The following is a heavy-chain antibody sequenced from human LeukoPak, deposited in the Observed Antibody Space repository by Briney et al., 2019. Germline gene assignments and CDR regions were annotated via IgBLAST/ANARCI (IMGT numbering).Heavy chain of an antibody. CDR3: ARVGERFLEWLLGNYYYMDV. V-gene: IGHV1-18*01. Sequence: ASVKVSCKVSGYTFTRDGVTWVRQAPGQGLEWMGWISAYNARTNYPQKFQGRVTMTTDTSTSTAYMELRSLRSDDTAVYYCARVGERFLEWLLGNYYYMDVWGKGTTVTVSS. CDR1: GYTFTRDG. J-gene: IGHJ6*03. D-gene: IGHD3-3*01. CDR2: ISAYNART.